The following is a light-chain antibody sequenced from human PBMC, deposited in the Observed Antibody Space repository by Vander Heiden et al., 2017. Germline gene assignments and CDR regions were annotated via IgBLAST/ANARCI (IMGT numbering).Light chain of an antibody. V-gene: IGKV1-6*01. J-gene: IGKJ1*01. CDR3: LQDHGFPWT. CDR2: VVS. Sequence: IQMTQSPSSLSASVGDRVTITCRASPDIGNDLSWYQQKPGKAPKLLISVVSSLQSGVPSRFSGSGFGTDFTLTITSLQPEDFATYYCLQDHGFPWTLGQGTKVEVK. CDR1: PDIGND.